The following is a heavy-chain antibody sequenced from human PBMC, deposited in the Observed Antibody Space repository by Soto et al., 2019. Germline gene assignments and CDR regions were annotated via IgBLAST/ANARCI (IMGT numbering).Heavy chain of an antibody. CDR2: ISANSGGT. Sequence: ASVKLSCKASGYTFTSYGISWVRQAPGQGLEWMGWISANSGGTNYAQKFQGRVTMTRDTSISTAYMELRRLRSDDTAVYYCARVPSSSWYYSGMDVWGQGTTVTVSS. CDR3: ARVPSSSWYYSGMDV. D-gene: IGHD6-13*01. J-gene: IGHJ6*02. CDR1: GYTFTSYG. V-gene: IGHV1-18*01.